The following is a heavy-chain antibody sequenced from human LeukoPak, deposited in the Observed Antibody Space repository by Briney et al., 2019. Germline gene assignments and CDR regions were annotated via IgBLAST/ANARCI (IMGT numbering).Heavy chain of an antibody. D-gene: IGHD6-6*01. CDR2: LSYDGSNK. J-gene: IGHJ4*02. CDR1: GFTFSSYG. Sequence: ARSLRLSCAASGFTFSSYGMHWVRQAPGKGLEWLAALSYDGSNKYYADSMKGRCTISRDNSKNTIYLQLDSLSAEDTAVYFCVKGKYTSSSAFDYWGQGTLVTVSS. V-gene: IGHV3-30*18. CDR3: VKGKYTSSSAFDY.